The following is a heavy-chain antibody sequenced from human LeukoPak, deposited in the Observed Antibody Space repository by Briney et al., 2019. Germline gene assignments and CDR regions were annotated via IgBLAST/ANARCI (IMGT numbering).Heavy chain of an antibody. D-gene: IGHD5-18*01. CDR3: ARVMTPAWIQLPFEWSDP. CDR1: GFTVSSNY. Sequence: GGSLRLSCAASGFTVSSNYMSWVRQAPGKGLEWVSYISSSSSTIYYADSVKGRFTISRDNAKNSLYLQMNSLRAEDTAVYYCARVMTPAWIQLPFEWSDPWGQGTLVTVSS. CDR2: ISSSSSTI. V-gene: IGHV3-48*04. J-gene: IGHJ5*02.